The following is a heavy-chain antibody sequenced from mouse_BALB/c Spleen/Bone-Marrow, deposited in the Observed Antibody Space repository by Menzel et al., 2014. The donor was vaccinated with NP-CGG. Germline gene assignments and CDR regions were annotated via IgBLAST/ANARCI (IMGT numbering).Heavy chain of an antibody. D-gene: IGHD2-14*01. CDR2: INNGGGST. V-gene: IGHV5-12-2*01. J-gene: IGHJ4*01. CDR1: GFTFIAYT. Sequence: EVQLQESGGGLVEPEGSLKLSCAASGFTFIAYTMSWVRQTPEKRLEWVAYINNGGGSTYYPDTVKGRFTISRDNAKNTLYLQMSSLKSEDTAMYYCARHGEERPVLAMDYWGQGTSVTVSS. CDR3: ARHGEERPVLAMDY.